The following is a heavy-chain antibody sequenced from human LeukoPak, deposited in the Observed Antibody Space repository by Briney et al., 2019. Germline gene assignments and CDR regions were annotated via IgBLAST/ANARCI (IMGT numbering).Heavy chain of an antibody. CDR3: ARAAAPIHYYYYYMDV. CDR1: GYTFTSYY. J-gene: IGHJ6*03. V-gene: IGHV1-69*06. CDR2: IIPIFGTA. D-gene: IGHD2-15*01. Sequence: SVKVSCKASGYTFTSYYMHWVRQAPGQGLEWMGGIIPIFGTANYAQKFQGRVTITADKSTSTAYMELSSLRSEDTAVYYCARAAAPIHYYYYYMDVWGKGTTVTVSS.